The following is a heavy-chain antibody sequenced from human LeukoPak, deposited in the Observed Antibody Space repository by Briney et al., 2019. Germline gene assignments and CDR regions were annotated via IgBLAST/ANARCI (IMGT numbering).Heavy chain of an antibody. CDR1: GGSFSGYY. D-gene: IGHD2-15*01. CDR3: ARYCSGGSCYDY. Sequence: SETLSLTCAVYGGSFSGYYWSWIPQPPGKGLEWIGEINHSGSTNYNPSLKSRVTISVDTSKNQFSLKLSSVNAADTAVYYCARYCSGGSCYDYWGQESLVTVSS. CDR2: INHSGST. V-gene: IGHV4-34*01. J-gene: IGHJ4*02.